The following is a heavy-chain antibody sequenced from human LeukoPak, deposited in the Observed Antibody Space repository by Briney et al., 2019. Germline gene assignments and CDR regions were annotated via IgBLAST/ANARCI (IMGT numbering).Heavy chain of an antibody. CDR1: GFTFSSYA. CDR3: AKVWMDYDFWSGLWGYYFDY. J-gene: IGHJ4*02. D-gene: IGHD3-3*01. V-gene: IGHV3-23*01. CDR2: ISGSGGST. Sequence: GGSLRLSCAASGFTFSSYAMSWVRQAPGKGLEWVSAISGSGGSTYYADSVKGRFTISRDDSKNTLYLQMNSLRAEDTAVYYCAKVWMDYDFWSGLWGYYFDYWGQGTLVTVSS.